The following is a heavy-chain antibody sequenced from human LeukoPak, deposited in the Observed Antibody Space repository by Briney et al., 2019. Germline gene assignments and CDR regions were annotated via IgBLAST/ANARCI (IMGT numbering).Heavy chain of an antibody. CDR1: GFTFRDYW. Sequence: GGSLRLSCAGSGFTFRDYWMTWVRQAPGKGLECVATIKYDGAEKYYEDSVKGRFTISRDDAKKSLYLQMTSLRAEDTAGYYCARLDGAKVGPADYWGQGTLVTVSS. V-gene: IGHV3-7*01. CDR3: ARLDGAKVGPADY. J-gene: IGHJ4*02. D-gene: IGHD1-26*01. CDR2: IKYDGAEK.